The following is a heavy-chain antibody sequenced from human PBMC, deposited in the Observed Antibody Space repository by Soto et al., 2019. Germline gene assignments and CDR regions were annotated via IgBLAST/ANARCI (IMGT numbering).Heavy chain of an antibody. V-gene: IGHV2-70*01. CDR3: ARATYYYDSSGYLPQGFDP. CDR1: GFSLSTSGMC. Sequence: ESGPTLVNPTQTLTLTCTFSGFSLSTSGMCVSWIRQPPGKALEWLALIDWDDDKYYSTSLKTRLTISKDTSKNQVVLTMTNMDPVDTATYYCARATYYYDSSGYLPQGFDPWGQGTLVTVSS. CDR2: IDWDDDK. D-gene: IGHD3-22*01. J-gene: IGHJ5*02.